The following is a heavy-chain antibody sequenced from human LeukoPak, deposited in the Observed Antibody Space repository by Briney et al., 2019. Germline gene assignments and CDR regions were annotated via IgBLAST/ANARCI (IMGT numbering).Heavy chain of an antibody. CDR2: ISSSGSAI. V-gene: IGHV3-48*03. D-gene: IGHD6-19*01. Sequence: PGGSLRLSCAASGFTFSSYEMNWVRQAPGKGLEWVSKISSSGSAIYYAESVKGRFTISRDNAKSTLYLQMNSLRAEDTAVYYCARGGSLGYWGQGTLVTVSS. CDR3: ARGGSLGY. J-gene: IGHJ4*02. CDR1: GFTFSSYE.